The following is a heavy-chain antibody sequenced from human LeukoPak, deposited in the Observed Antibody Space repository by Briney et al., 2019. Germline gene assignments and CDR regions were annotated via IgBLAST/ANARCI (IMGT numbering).Heavy chain of an antibody. V-gene: IGHV3-23*01. CDR2: ISAAGII. J-gene: IGHJ4*02. D-gene: IGHD2-21*02. CDR3: AKKGAVTATGYFDY. Sequence: GGSLRLSCAASGFTFSGYAMSWVRQAPGKGLEWVSGISAAGIINYMDSVKGRFTISRDNSKNTLYLQMNNLRAEDTAIYYCAKKGAVTATGYFDYWGQGTLVTVSS. CDR1: GFTFSGYA.